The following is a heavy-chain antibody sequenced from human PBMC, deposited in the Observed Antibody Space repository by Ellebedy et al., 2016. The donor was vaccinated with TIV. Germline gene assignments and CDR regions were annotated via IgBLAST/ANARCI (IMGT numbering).Heavy chain of an antibody. D-gene: IGHD1-26*01. CDR1: GFSLSGYY. CDR2: ISNKYSGNSI. CDR3: ARRVGLDY. J-gene: IGHJ4*02. V-gene: IGHV3-11*01. Sequence: GESLKISCAASGFSLSGYYISWIRQAPGKGLEWISYISNKYSGNSIYYAGSVKGRFTISRDNAKNSVYLQMNDLRAEDTAVYYCARRVGLDYWGQGTLVTVSS.